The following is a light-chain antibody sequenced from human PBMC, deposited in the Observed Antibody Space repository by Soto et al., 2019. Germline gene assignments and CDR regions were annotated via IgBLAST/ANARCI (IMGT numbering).Light chain of an antibody. CDR2: EVN. V-gene: IGLV2-8*01. Sequence: QSVLTQPPSASGSPGQSVTISCTGTSGDVGAYNHVSWYQQRPGKAPKLMIYEVNKRPSGVPDRFSGSKSGNTASLTVSGLQAEDEGDYYCSSYAGRKNHVVFGGGTKLTVL. J-gene: IGLJ2*01. CDR3: SSYAGRKNHVV. CDR1: SGDVGAYNH.